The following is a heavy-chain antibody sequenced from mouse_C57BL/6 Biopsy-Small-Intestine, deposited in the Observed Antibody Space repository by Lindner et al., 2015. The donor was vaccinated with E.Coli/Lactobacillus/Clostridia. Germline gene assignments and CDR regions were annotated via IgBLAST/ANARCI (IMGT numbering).Heavy chain of an antibody. D-gene: IGHD1-1*01. CDR3: ARSALDYYGSRYWFAY. J-gene: IGHJ3*01. CDR1: GYTFTSYT. Sequence: VQLQESGAELARPGASVKMSCKASGYTFTSYTMHWVKQRPGQGLEWIGYIAPSSGYTKYNQKFKDKATLTADKSSSSAYMQLSSLTSEDSAVYYCARSALDYYGSRYWFAYWGQGTLVTVSA. CDR2: IAPSSGYT. V-gene: IGHV1-4*01.